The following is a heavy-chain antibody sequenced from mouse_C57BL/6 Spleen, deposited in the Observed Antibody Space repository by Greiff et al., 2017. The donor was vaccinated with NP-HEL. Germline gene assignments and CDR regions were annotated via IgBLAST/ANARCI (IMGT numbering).Heavy chain of an antibody. V-gene: IGHV1-82*01. CDR2: IYPGDGDT. J-gene: IGHJ2*01. CDR3: ASPITTVVDYFDY. CDR1: GYAFSSSW. Sequence: VQLQQSGPELVKPGASVKISFKASGYAFSSSWMNWVKQRPGKGLEWIGRIYPGDGDTNYNGKFKGKATLTADKSSSTAYMQLSSLTSEDSAVYFCASPITTVVDYFDYWGQGTTLTVSS. D-gene: IGHD1-1*01.